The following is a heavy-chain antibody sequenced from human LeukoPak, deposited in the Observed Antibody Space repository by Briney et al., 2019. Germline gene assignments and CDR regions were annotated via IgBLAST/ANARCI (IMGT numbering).Heavy chain of an antibody. CDR2: ISSSGRTI. D-gene: IGHD5-18*01. CDR1: RVTFSDYY. CDR3: ARTLRARAPQLA. V-gene: IGHV3-11*01. J-gene: IGHJ5*02. Sequence: RGSLRLSPAPSRVTFSDYYMSWIPQAPGKGLEWVSYISSSGRTIYYADSVKGRFTTSRDNAKNSLYLQMNSLRAEDTAVYYCARTLRARAPQLAWGQGTLVTVSS.